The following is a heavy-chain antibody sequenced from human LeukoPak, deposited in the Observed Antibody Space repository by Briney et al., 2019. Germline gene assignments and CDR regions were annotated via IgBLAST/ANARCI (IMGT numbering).Heavy chain of an antibody. V-gene: IGHV3-23*01. CDR2: ISGSGGST. D-gene: IGHD3-10*01. Sequence: GGSLRLSCAASGFTFSSYAMSWVRQAPGKGLEWVSAISGSGGSTYYADSVKGRFTISRDNSKNTLYLQMNSLRAEDTAVYYCAKGKRSNYYGSGSYYNEFDYWGQGTLVTVSS. J-gene: IGHJ4*02. CDR1: GFTFSSYA. CDR3: AKGKRSNYYGSGSYYNEFDY.